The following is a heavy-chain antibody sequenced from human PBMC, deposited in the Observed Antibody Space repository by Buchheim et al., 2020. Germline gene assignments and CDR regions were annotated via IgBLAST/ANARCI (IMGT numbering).Heavy chain of an antibody. CDR3: AKADDGDYVVYYFGMDV. J-gene: IGHJ6*02. V-gene: IGHV3-30*18. Sequence: QVQLVESGGGVVQPGRALRLSCAASGFTFSSYGMHWVRQAPGKGLEWVAVISYDGSNKYYADSVKGRFTISRDNSKNTLYLQMNSLRAEDTAVYYCAKADDGDYVVYYFGMDVWGQGTT. CDR2: ISYDGSNK. CDR1: GFTFSSYG. D-gene: IGHD4-17*01.